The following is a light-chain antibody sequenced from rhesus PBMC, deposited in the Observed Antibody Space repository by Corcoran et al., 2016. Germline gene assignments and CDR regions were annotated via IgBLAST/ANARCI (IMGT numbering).Light chain of an antibody. J-gene: IGKJ4*01. Sequence: DIVMTQSPDSLAVSLGERVTINCKSSQTLLYSSNNKNFLAWYQQKPGQSPKLLISWASNRETGVPNRLRGRGCGTYFSLTIRGLEAEDVAVYYCQQFYTTPLTFGGGTKVELK. CDR3: QQFYTTPLT. CDR2: WAS. V-gene: IGKV4-1*01. CDR1: QTLLYSSNNKNF.